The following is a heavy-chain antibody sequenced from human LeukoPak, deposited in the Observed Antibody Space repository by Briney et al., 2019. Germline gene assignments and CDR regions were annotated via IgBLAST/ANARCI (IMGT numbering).Heavy chain of an antibody. CDR2: IKQDGNEK. Sequence: GGSLRLSCAASGFIFRNHWMSWVRQVPGRAREWVAHIKQDGNEKHYVDSVEGRFTLSRDDSKNSLYLQMNSLRVDDSAVYYCARGPNYGDRVDYFDYWGQGTLVTVSS. CDR3: ARGPNYGDRVDYFDY. CDR1: GFIFRNHW. J-gene: IGHJ4*02. D-gene: IGHD4-17*01. V-gene: IGHV3-7*01.